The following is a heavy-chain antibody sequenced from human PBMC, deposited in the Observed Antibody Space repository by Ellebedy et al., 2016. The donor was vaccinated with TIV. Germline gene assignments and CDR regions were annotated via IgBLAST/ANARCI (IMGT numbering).Heavy chain of an antibody. CDR2: ISSSSSHM. D-gene: IGHD4/OR15-4a*01. J-gene: IGHJ4*02. V-gene: IGHV3-21*01. CDR3: VRGAMVETGHFEY. Sequence: GESLKISCAASGFTFSSYSMIWVRPAPGKGLEWVSAISSSSSHMFYADSVKGRFTISRDNAGDSLYLQMSGLRAEDTAVYYCVRGAMVETGHFEYWGQGALVTVSS. CDR1: GFTFSSYS.